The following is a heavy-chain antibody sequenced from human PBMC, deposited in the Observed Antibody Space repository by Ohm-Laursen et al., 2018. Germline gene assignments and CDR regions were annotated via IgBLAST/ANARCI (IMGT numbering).Heavy chain of an antibody. D-gene: IGHD6-19*01. CDR2: ISSSSSYI. J-gene: IGHJ4*02. V-gene: IGHV3-21*01. CDR3: AREELESSGWAD. CDR1: GFTFSSYS. Sequence: SLRLSCTASGFTFSSYSMNWVRQAPGKGLEWVSSISSSSSYINYADSVKGRFTISRDNAKNSLYLQMNSLRAEDTAVYYCAREELESSGWADWGQGTLVTVSS.